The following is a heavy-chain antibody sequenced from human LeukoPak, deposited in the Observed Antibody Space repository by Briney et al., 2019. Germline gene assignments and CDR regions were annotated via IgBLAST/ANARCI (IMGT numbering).Heavy chain of an antibody. CDR2: ITSRSTT. CDR3: ARVGVDIVATPFDY. D-gene: IGHD5-12*01. Sequence: PGGSLRLSCAASGFTFSSYEMNWVRQAPGKGLEWVSGITSRSTTYYADSVKGRFTISRDNSKNTLYLQMNSLRAEDTAVYYCARVGVDIVATPFDYWGQGTLVTVSS. J-gene: IGHJ4*02. CDR1: GFTFSSYE. V-gene: IGHV3-66*01.